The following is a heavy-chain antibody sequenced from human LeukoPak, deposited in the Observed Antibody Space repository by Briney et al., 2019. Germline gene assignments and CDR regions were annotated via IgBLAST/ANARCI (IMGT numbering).Heavy chain of an antibody. CDR3: ARRWNYGRNYYIDV. CDR1: GGSFSHYY. CDR2: INDSGTI. Sequence: SETLSLTCAVYGGSFSHYYWSWIRQSRGMGLEWIGEINDSGTINYNPSLMSRVTISLDKSKNQFSLRLSSATAADTAVYYCARRWNYGRNYYIDVWGKGATVSVSS. D-gene: IGHD1-7*01. J-gene: IGHJ6*03. V-gene: IGHV4-34*01.